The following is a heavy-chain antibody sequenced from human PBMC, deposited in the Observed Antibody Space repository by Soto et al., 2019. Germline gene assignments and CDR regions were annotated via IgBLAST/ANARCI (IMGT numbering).Heavy chain of an antibody. D-gene: IGHD3-10*01. V-gene: IGHV5-51*01. CDR2: IYPGDSDT. CDR3: ARSEYYYGSGGYHPDRFDI. J-gene: IGHJ3*02. CDR1: GYSFTSYW. Sequence: PGESLKISCKGSGYSFTSYWIGWVRQMPGKGLEWMGIIYPGDSDTRYSPSFQGQVTISADKSISTAYLQWSSLKASDTAMYYCARSEYYYGSGGYHPDRFDIWGRGTMVTVSS.